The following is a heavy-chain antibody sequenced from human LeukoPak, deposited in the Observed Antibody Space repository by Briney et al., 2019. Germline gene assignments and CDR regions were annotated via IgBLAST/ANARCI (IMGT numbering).Heavy chain of an antibody. CDR3: ARESHVTREDS. CDR1: GYTFTSYG. CDR2: ISANNGDT. J-gene: IGHJ4*02. Sequence: GASVKVSCNASGYTFTSYGISWVRQAPGQGLEWVGWISANNGDTDYAQKFQARVTMTTDTSTSTAYMELRSLRSDDTAVYYCARESHVTREDSWGQGTLGTVSS. V-gene: IGHV1-18*01. D-gene: IGHD1-26*01.